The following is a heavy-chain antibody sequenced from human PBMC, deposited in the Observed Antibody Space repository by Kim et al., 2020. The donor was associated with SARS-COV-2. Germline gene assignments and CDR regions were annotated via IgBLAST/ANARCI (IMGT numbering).Heavy chain of an antibody. D-gene: IGHD5-18*01. Sequence: GGSLRLSCAASGFTFSSYGMHWVRQAPGKGLEWVAVITYDGSNKYYADSVKGRFTISRDNSKNTLYLQMNSLRAEDTAVYYCAKDSYSYGSSFDYWGQGTLVTVSS. V-gene: IGHV3-30*18. CDR3: AKDSYSYGSSFDY. CDR2: ITYDGSNK. J-gene: IGHJ4*02. CDR1: GFTFSSYG.